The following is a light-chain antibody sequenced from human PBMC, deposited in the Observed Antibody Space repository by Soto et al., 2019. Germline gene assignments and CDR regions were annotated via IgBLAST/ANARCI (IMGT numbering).Light chain of an antibody. CDR3: QSYDSSRSVWV. V-gene: IGLV1-40*01. CDR2: GNS. CDR1: SSNIGAGYD. J-gene: IGLJ3*02. Sequence: QSVLTQPPSVSGAPGQRVTISCTGSSSNIGAGYDVHWYQQLPGTAPKLLIYGNSNRPSGVPDRFSGSKSGTAASLAITGFQAEEEADYYCQSYDSSRSVWVFGGGTTVTVL.